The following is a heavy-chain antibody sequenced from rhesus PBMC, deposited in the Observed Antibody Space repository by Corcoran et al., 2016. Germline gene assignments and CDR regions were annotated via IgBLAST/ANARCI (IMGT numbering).Heavy chain of an antibody. V-gene: IGHV1-111*02. CDR3: ARASRYWYFDL. D-gene: IGHD4-29*01. Sequence: EVQLVQSGAEVKKPVASVKISCKASGYTFTEFSMHWVRQAPGKGLEWMGRVDHEDGEADDEQKVQDRVTITADTSTDTAYMELSSLRSEDTAVYYCARASRYWYFDLWGPGTPITISS. CDR2: VDHEDGEA. J-gene: IGHJ2*01. CDR1: GYTFTEFS.